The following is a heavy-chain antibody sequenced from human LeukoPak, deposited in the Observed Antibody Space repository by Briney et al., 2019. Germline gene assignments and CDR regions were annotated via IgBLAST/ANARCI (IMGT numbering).Heavy chain of an antibody. V-gene: IGHV3-9*01. J-gene: IGHJ5*02. CDR2: ISWNSGSI. D-gene: IGHD3-22*01. Sequence: PGGSLRLSCAASGFTFDDYAMHWVRQAPGKGLEWVSGISWNSGSIGYADSVKGRFTISRDNAKNSLYLQMNSLRAEDTALYYCAKDIRYDSSGYYNLWGQGTLVTVSS. CDR3: AKDIRYDSSGYYNL. CDR1: GFTFDDYA.